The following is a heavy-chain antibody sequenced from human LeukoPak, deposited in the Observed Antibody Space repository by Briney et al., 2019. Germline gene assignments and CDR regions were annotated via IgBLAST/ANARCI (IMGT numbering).Heavy chain of an antibody. CDR3: ARVPYSSSSYFDY. V-gene: IGHV4-30-4*07. D-gene: IGHD6-6*01. CDR1: GGSISSGGYS. CDR2: IYYSGSA. J-gene: IGHJ4*02. Sequence: SETLSLTCAVSGGSISSGGYSWSWIRQPPGKGLEWIGYIYYSGSAYYNPSLQSRVTISVDTSKNQFSLKLRSVTAADTAVYYCARVPYSSSSYFDYWGQGTLVTVSS.